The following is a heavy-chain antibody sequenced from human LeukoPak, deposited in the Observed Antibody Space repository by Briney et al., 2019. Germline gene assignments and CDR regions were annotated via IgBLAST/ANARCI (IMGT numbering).Heavy chain of an antibody. CDR1: GGSISSINYY. CDR3: ARIPGIPDY. Sequence: SETLSLTCSVSGGSISSINYYWGWIRQPPGKGLEWIGSIYYSGSTYYNPSLKSRVTISVDTSKNQFSLKLSSVTAADTAVYYCARIPGIPDYWGQGTLVTVSS. CDR2: IYYSGST. J-gene: IGHJ4*02. V-gene: IGHV4-39*07. D-gene: IGHD6-13*01.